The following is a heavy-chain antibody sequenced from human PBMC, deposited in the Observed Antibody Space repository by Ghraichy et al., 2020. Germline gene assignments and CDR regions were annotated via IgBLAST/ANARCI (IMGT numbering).Heavy chain of an antibody. V-gene: IGHV3-53*01. CDR1: GFTVSSKY. J-gene: IGHJ4*02. CDR3: ARGVNHGSGGYYFDY. Sequence: GGSLRLSCAASGFTVSSKYMIWVRQAPGKGLEWVSVIYSAGSTYYADYVNGRFTISRDNSKNTLYLHMNSLRDDDTVIYYCARGVNHGSGGYYFDYWGQGGLVTVSS. D-gene: IGHD3-10*01. CDR2: IYSAGST.